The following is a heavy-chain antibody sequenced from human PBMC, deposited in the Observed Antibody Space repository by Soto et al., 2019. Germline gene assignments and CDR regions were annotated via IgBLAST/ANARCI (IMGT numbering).Heavy chain of an antibody. V-gene: IGHV3-11*01. Sequence: GGSLRLSCAASGFTFSDYDMSWIRQAPGKGLEWVSYISSRSSTIFYADSVKGRFTISRDNVKSSLYLQMNSLRAEDTAVYYCASGTNAAFFVYSGQGILVTVSS. CDR1: GFTFSDYD. CDR3: ASGTNAAFFVY. J-gene: IGHJ4*02. CDR2: ISSRSSTI. D-gene: IGHD2-8*01.